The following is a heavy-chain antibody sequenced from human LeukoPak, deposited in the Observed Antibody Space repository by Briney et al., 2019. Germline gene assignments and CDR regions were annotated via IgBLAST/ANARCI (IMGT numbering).Heavy chain of an antibody. CDR3: VRDSPPPTVAENYQYYYGMDD. CDR1: GFIFSNYW. V-gene: IGHV3-7*01. D-gene: IGHD4-11*01. CDR2: IKQDGSEK. Sequence: GGSLGLSCAVSGFIFSNYWMSWVRQAPGKGLEWVANIKQDGSEKYYVDSVKGRFTISRDNAKNSLYLQMRSLSVEDTAVYYCVRDSPPPTVAENYQYYYGMDDWGQGTTVTVSS. J-gene: IGHJ6*02.